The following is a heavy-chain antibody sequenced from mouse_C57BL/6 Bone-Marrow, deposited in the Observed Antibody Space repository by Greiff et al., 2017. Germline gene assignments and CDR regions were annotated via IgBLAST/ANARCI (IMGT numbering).Heavy chain of an antibody. D-gene: IGHD2-1*01. CDR3: AILIYYGNYVWFAY. CDR2: ISNGGGST. J-gene: IGHJ3*01. V-gene: IGHV5-12*01. CDR1: GFTFSDYY. Sequence: EVMLVESGGGLVQPGGSLKLSCAASGFTFSDYYMYWVRQTPEKRLEWVAYISNGGGSTYYPDTVKGRFTISRDNAKNTLYLQMSRLKSEDTAMYYCAILIYYGNYVWFAYWGQGTLVTVSA.